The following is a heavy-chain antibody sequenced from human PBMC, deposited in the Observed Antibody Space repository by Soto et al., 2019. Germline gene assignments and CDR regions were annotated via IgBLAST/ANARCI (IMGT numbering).Heavy chain of an antibody. V-gene: IGHV4-34*01. CDR3: ARGYPPGRQQWQVYYMDV. D-gene: IGHD6-19*01. CDR1: GGSFSGYY. Sequence: QVQLQQWGAGLLKPSETLSLTCAVYGGSFSGYYWSWIRQPPGKGLEWIGEINHSGSTNYNPSLKGRVTISVDTSKNQFALKLRSVTAADTAVYYCARGYPPGRQQWQVYYMDVWGKGTTVTVSS. CDR2: INHSGST. J-gene: IGHJ6*03.